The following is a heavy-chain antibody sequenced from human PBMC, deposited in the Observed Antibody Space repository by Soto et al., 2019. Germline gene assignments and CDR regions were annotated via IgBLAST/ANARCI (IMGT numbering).Heavy chain of an antibody. Sequence: QVQLVESGGGVVQPGRSLRLSCAASGFTFSSYGMHWVRQAPGKGLEWVAVTWYDGSNKYYADSVKGRFTISRDNSKNTLYLQMNSLRAEDTAVYYCARAGSSWYGYYYSMDVWGQGTTVTVSS. J-gene: IGHJ6*02. CDR3: ARAGSSWYGYYYSMDV. CDR2: TWYDGSNK. D-gene: IGHD6-13*01. V-gene: IGHV3-33*01. CDR1: GFTFSSYG.